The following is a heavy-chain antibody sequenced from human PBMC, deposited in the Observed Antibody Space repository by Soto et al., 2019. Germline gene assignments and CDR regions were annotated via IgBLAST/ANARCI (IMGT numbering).Heavy chain of an antibody. J-gene: IGHJ6*02. Sequence: QVQLQESGPGLVKPSQTLSLTCTVSGGSISSGGYYWSWIRQHPGKGLEWSGYIYYSGSTYYNPSLKSRVTISVDTSKNQFSLKLSSVTAADTAVYYCARAPVGYCISTSCYGGYYYGMDVWGQGTTVTVSS. V-gene: IGHV4-31*03. CDR1: GGSISSGGYY. CDR2: IYYSGST. CDR3: ARAPVGYCISTSCYGGYYYGMDV. D-gene: IGHD2-2*01.